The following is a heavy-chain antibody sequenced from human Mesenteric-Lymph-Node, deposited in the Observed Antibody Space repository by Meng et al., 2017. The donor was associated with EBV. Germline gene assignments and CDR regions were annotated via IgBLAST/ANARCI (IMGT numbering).Heavy chain of an antibody. V-gene: IGHV4-61*01. CDR3: AREGTTVTRWFDP. D-gene: IGHD4-11*01. CDR2: IYFTGST. CDR1: GDSVSSGNNY. J-gene: IGHJ5*02. Sequence: QVQMQGSGPGLAKPSETLSLTCNVSGDSVSSGNNYWSWIRQSPGRGLEWIGNIYFTGSTFYNPALKSRVTISGDTSKNQFSLKLTSVTAADTAVYYCAREGTTVTRWFDPWGPGTLVTVSS.